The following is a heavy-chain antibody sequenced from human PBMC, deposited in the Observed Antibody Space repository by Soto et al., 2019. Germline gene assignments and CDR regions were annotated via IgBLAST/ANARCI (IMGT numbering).Heavy chain of an antibody. J-gene: IGHJ4*02. Sequence: EVQLLESGGGLVQPGGSLRLSCAASGFTFSSYWMHWVRQAPGKWLVWVARINSDGSSTSYADSVKGRFTISRDNAKNTLYLQMNRLGAEDTAEYYCARIHKGLPGLGYWGQGALVTVSS. CDR2: INSDGSST. D-gene: IGHD5-18*01. CDR3: ARIHKGLPGLGY. V-gene: IGHV3-74*01. CDR1: GFTFSSYW.